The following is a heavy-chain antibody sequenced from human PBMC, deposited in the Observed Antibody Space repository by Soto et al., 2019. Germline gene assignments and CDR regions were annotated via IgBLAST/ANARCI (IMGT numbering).Heavy chain of an antibody. CDR1: GFTFSSYA. CDR2: ISGSGGST. V-gene: IGHV3-23*01. CDR3: ARGRTVSTYSRYWDSGWYFDL. D-gene: IGHD6-13*01. J-gene: IGHJ2*01. Sequence: EVQLLESGGGLVQPGGSLRLSCAASGFTFSSYAMSWVRQAPGKGLEWVSAISGSGGSTYYADSVKGRFTISRDNSKNTLYLQMNSLRAEDTAVYYCARGRTVSTYSRYWDSGWYFDLWGRGTLVTVS.